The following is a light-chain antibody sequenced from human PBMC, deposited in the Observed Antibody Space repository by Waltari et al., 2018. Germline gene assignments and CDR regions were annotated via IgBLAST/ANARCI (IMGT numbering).Light chain of an antibody. CDR2: KVS. CDR1: QSLVYSDGNTY. J-gene: IGKJ1*01. CDR3: MQGTYWPGT. V-gene: IGKV2-30*01. Sequence: DVVMSQSPLSLPVTLGQPASISCRSSQSLVYSDGNTYLSWFQQRPGQSPRRLISKVSNRDSWVPDRFSGSGSGTNFTLKISKMEAEDVGVYYCMQGTYWPGTFGQGTKVEIK.